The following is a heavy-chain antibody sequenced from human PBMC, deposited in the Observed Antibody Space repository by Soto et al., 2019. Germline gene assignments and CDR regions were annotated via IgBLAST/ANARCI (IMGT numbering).Heavy chain of an antibody. V-gene: IGHV4-4*07. J-gene: IGHJ5*02. CDR3: ARGQRFSDWFDP. Sequence: QVQLQESGPGLVKPSETLSLTCTVSGGDISTYYWTWIRQPAGKGLEWIGRIYSSGSTKYNPSLKSRVTMSLDTSKNPFSLRLSSVTAAYTAVYYCARGQRFSDWFDPWGQGTLVTVSS. D-gene: IGHD3-3*01. CDR2: IYSSGST. CDR1: GGDISTYY.